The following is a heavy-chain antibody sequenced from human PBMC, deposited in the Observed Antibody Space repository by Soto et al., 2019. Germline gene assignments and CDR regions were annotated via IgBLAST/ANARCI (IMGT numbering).Heavy chain of an antibody. J-gene: IGHJ4*02. CDR1: GYSLLALS. CDR3: ARDGGRHSGGIDY. CDR2: IIPIFGTA. V-gene: IGHV1-69*13. D-gene: IGHD1-26*01. Sequence: ASVKVSCKVSGYSLLALSMHWVRQAPGQGLEWMGEIIPIFGTANYAQKFQGRVTITADESTSTAYMELSSLRSEDTAVYYCARDGGRHSGGIDYWGQGTLVTVSS.